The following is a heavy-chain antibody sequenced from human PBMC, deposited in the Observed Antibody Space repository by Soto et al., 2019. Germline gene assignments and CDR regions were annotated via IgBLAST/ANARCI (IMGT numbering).Heavy chain of an antibody. Sequence: GGSLRLSCAASGFTFSNFGMSWVRQAPGKGLEWVSSISDTSGTYYADSVKGRFTISRDNSKNTLCLQMNSLRAEDTAVYYCAKRVGYSSSSAYFDYWGQGTLVTVSS. D-gene: IGHD6-6*01. CDR1: GFTFSNFG. CDR2: ISDTSGT. V-gene: IGHV3-23*01. J-gene: IGHJ4*02. CDR3: AKRVGYSSSSAYFDY.